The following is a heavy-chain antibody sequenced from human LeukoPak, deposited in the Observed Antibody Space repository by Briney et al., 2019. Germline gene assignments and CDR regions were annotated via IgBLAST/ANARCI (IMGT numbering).Heavy chain of an antibody. J-gene: IGHJ3*01. CDR1: GFTFSRYW. CDR2: IKQDESLK. Sequence: GGSLRLSCVASGFTFSRYWMIWVRQAPGKGLEWVANIKQDESLKYYVDSVKGRFTISRDNAQNSLFLEMSSLRAEDTGVYYCVRDASYYDSRGYYDAFDLWGQGTMVTVSS. D-gene: IGHD3-22*01. V-gene: IGHV3-7*01. CDR3: VRDASYYDSRGYYDAFDL.